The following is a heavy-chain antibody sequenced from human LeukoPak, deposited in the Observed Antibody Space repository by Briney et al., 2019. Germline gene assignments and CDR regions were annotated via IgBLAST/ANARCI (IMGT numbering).Heavy chain of an antibody. CDR1: GFTFSSYG. J-gene: IGHJ4*02. Sequence: GGSLRLSCAASGFTFSSYGMSWVRQAPGKGLEWVSAISGSGGSTYYADSVKGRFTISRDNSKNTLYLQMNSLRAEDTAVYYCAKGYSSGWYVGDYFDYWGQGTLVTVSS. CDR2: ISGSGGST. CDR3: AKGYSSGWYVGDYFDY. D-gene: IGHD6-19*01. V-gene: IGHV3-23*01.